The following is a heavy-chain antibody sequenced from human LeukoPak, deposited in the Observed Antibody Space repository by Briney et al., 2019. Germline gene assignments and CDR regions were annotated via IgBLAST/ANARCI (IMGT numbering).Heavy chain of an antibody. J-gene: IGHJ4*02. Sequence: SETLSLTCTVSGGSISSYYWSWIRQPPGKGLEWIGYIYTSGSTNYNPSLKSPVTISVDTSKNQFSLKLSSVTAADTAVYYCARRAYSGSYIDYWGQGTLVTVSS. D-gene: IGHD1-26*01. CDR2: IYTSGST. V-gene: IGHV4-4*09. CDR3: ARRAYSGSYIDY. CDR1: GGSISSYY.